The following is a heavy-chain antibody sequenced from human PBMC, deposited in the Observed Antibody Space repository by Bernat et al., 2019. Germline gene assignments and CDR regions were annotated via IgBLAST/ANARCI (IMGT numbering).Heavy chain of an antibody. Sequence: QLQLQESGPGLVKPSETLSLTCTVSGGSISSGDYYWSWIRQPPGKGLEWIGYIYYSGSTYYNPSLKSRVTISVDTSKNQFSLKLSSVTAADTAVYYCARGTAAVTIFGVVIIDAFDIWGQGTMVTVSS. CDR3: ARGTAAVTIFGVVIIDAFDI. J-gene: IGHJ3*02. CDR1: GGSISSGDYY. D-gene: IGHD3-3*01. CDR2: IYYSGST. V-gene: IGHV4-30-4*01.